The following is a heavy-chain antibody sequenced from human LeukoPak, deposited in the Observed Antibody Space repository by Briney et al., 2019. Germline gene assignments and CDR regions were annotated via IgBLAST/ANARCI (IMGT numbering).Heavy chain of an antibody. CDR3: ATDALGVFDY. CDR2: ISGSGGST. V-gene: IGHV3-23*01. J-gene: IGHJ4*02. D-gene: IGHD7-27*01. Sequence: GGSLRLSCAASGSTFSSYAMSWVRQAPGKGLEWVSAISGSGGSTYYADSVKARFTISRDNSKNTLYLQMNSLRAEDTAVYYCATDALGVFDYWGQGTLVPVSS. CDR1: GSTFSSYA.